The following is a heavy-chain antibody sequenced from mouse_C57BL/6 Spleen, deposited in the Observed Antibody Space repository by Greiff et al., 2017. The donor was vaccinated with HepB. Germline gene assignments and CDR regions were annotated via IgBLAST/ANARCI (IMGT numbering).Heavy chain of an antibody. D-gene: IGHD2-3*01. J-gene: IGHJ1*03. CDR1: GYAFSSSW. CDR3: ARSYDGYYGGYFDV. Sequence: VQLVESGPELVKPGASVKISCKASGYAFSSSWMNWVKQRPGKGLEWIGRIYPGDGDTNYNGKFKGKATLTADKSSSTAYMQLSSLTSEDSAVYFCARSYDGYYGGYFDVWGTGTTVTVSS. V-gene: IGHV1-82*01. CDR2: IYPGDGDT.